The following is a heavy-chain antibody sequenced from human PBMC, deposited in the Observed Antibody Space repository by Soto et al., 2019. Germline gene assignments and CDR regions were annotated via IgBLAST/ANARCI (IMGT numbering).Heavy chain of an antibody. D-gene: IGHD5-12*01. CDR2: VYHTGAT. Sequence: SETLSLTCTVSGASISSSYWSWIRQSPERGLEWIAYVYHTGATNYNPSLKSRVTISLDTSKGQFSLNLTSLTTADTAVYFCARGGNRYSNVASGVGGFDYWGQGSLVTVSS. CDR3: ARGGNRYSNVASGVGGFDY. V-gene: IGHV4-59*01. CDR1: GASISSSY. J-gene: IGHJ4*02.